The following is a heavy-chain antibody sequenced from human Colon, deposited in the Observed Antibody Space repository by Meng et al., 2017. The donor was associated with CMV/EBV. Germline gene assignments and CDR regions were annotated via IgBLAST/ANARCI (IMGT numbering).Heavy chain of an antibody. CDR3: ARGKDYDFWVGAWFDP. V-gene: IGHV3-7*01. J-gene: IGHJ5*02. D-gene: IGHD3-3*01. CDR1: GFTFSSYW. Sequence: GESLKISCAASGFTFSSYWMSWVRQAPGKGLEWVANIKQDGSEKYYVDSVKGRFTISRDNAKNSLYLQMNSLRAEDTAVYYCARGKDYDFWVGAWFDPWGQGTLVTVSS. CDR2: IKQDGSEK.